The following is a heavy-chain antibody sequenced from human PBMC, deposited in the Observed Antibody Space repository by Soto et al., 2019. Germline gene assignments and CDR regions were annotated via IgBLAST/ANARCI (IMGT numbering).Heavy chain of an antibody. D-gene: IGHD6-13*01. V-gene: IGHV1-69*01. CDR1: GGTFSSYP. J-gene: IGHJ6*02. CDR2: ITPFFGTS. CDR3: ARVGHISNYGMAV. Sequence: QVQLVQSGAEVKKPGSSVKVSCAASGGTFSSYPINWVRQAPGQGLEWMGGITPFFGTSNYAQKFQGRVTITADDSTSTAYMELRSLRSEDTGVYYCARVGHISNYGMAVWGQGTTVTVSS.